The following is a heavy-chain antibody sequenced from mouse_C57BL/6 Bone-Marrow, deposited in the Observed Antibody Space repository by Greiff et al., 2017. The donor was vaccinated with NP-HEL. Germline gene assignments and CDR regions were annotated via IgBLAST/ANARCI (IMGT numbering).Heavy chain of an antibody. CDR3: SRSERFTTLGAHYAMDY. CDR2: INPNYGTT. Sequence: EVKLQESGPELVKPGASVKISCKASGYSFTDYNMNWVKQSNGKSLEWIGVINPNYGTTSYNQKFKGKATLTVDQSSSTAYMQLNSLTSEDSAVYYWSRSERFTTLGAHYAMDYGCQGTAVTVTA. V-gene: IGHV1-39*01. CDR1: GYSFTDYN. D-gene: IGHD1-1*01. J-gene: IGHJ4*01.